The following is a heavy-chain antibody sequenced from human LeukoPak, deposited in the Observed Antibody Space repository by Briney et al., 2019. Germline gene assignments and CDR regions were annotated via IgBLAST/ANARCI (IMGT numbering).Heavy chain of an antibody. D-gene: IGHD2-21*01. Sequence: GGSLRLSCAAPGFTFSSYSMNWVRQAPGKGLESPSYISSSSSTIYYADSVKGRFTISRDNAKNSLYLQMNSLRAEDTAVYYCARDPPAYCGGDCAAGMDVWGKGTTVTVSS. CDR1: GFTFSSYS. CDR2: ISSSSSTI. V-gene: IGHV3-48*01. CDR3: ARDPPAYCGGDCAAGMDV. J-gene: IGHJ6*04.